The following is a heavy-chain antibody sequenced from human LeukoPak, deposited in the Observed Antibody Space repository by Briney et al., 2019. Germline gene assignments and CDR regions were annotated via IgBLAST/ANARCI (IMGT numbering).Heavy chain of an antibody. D-gene: IGHD5-24*01. V-gene: IGHV4-59*12. CDR2: TYYSGST. CDR3: ANERWLQLSRLNWFDP. Sequence: SETLSLTCTVSGGSISSYYWSWIRQPPGKGLEWIGYTYYSGSTNYNPSLKSRVTISVDTSKNQFSLKLSSVTAADTAVYYCANERWLQLSRLNWFDPRGQGTLVTVSS. J-gene: IGHJ5*02. CDR1: GGSISSYY.